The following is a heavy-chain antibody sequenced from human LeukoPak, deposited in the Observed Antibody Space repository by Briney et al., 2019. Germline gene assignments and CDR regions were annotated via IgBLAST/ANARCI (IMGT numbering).Heavy chain of an antibody. V-gene: IGHV3-23*01. D-gene: IGHD6-19*01. Sequence: GGSLRLSRAASGLTLSSYAMSWVPHAPGKGLEWGSVLSDSGGHTYYTDSLKGRFTISRDNSKNMLNLRMNTLRAADTPVYNSAKHSGGWGRIYFDYWGQGTLVPVPS. CDR3: AKHSGGWGRIYFDY. CDR2: LSDSGGHT. CDR1: GLTLSSYA. J-gene: IGHJ4*02.